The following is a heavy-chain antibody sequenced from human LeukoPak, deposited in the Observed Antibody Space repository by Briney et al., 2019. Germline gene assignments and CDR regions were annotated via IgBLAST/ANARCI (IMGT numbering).Heavy chain of an antibody. J-gene: IGHJ4*02. D-gene: IGHD3-22*01. Sequence: SETLSLTCTVSGGSISSYYWSWIRQPPGKGLEWIGSIYYSGSTYYNPSLKSRVTISVDTSKNQFSLKLSSVTAADTAVYYCASSLYYYDSSGYPLYYFDYWGQGTLVTVSS. CDR1: GGSISSYY. CDR2: IYYSGST. V-gene: IGHV4-39*07. CDR3: ASSLYYYDSSGYPLYYFDY.